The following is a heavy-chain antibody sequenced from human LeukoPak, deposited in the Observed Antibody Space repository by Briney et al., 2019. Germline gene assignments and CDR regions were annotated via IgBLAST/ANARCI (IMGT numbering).Heavy chain of an antibody. J-gene: IGHJ4*02. D-gene: IGHD2-2*01. V-gene: IGHV1-18*04. CDR2: INPNSGNT. CDR3: ARLKGYCSSTSCYAPYDY. CDR1: GYTFTGYY. Sequence: ASVKVSCKASGYTFTGYYMHWVRQAPGQGLEWMGWINPNSGNTNYAQKLQGRVTMTTDTSTSTAYMELRSLRSDDTAVYYCARLKGYCSSTSCYAPYDYWGQGTLVTVSS.